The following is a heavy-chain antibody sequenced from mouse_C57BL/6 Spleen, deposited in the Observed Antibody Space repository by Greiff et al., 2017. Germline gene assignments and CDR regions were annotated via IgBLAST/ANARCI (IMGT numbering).Heavy chain of an antibody. CDR1: GFSLTSYG. D-gene: IGHD2-4*01. Sequence: VKLMESGPGLVQPSQSLSITCTVSGFSLTSYGVHWVRQSPGKGLEWLGVIWRGGSTDYNAAFMSRLSITKDNSKSQVFFKMNSLQADDTAIYYCAKNYDYSSYWYFDVWGTGTTVTVSS. J-gene: IGHJ1*03. CDR2: IWRGGST. V-gene: IGHV2-5*01. CDR3: AKNYDYSSYWYFDV.